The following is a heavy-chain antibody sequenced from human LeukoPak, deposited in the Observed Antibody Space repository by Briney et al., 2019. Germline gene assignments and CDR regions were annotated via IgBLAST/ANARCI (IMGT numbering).Heavy chain of an antibody. D-gene: IGHD3-10*01. CDR1: GASISGYY. Sequence: SETLSLTCTVSGASISGYYWSWIRQPTGKGLECIGYIHFSGSTYCNPSLKSRVTISVDTSKNQFSLKVSSVTATDTALYYCARVLKAGNSGYYSDYWGPGTLVTVSA. CDR3: ARVLKAGNSGYYSDY. CDR2: IHFSGST. V-gene: IGHV4-59*01. J-gene: IGHJ4*02.